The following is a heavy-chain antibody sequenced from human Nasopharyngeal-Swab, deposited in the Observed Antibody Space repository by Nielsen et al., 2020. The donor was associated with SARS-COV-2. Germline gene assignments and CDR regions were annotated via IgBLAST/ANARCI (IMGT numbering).Heavy chain of an antibody. Sequence: GSLKISCAASGFTFSSYSMNWVRQAPGKGLEWVSSISSSSSYIFYADSVKGRFTISRDNAKKSLYLQMNSLRAEDTAVYYCARSPGSITMVRGVIMTGWFDPWGQGTLVTVSS. CDR3: ARSPGSITMVRGVIMTGWFDP. V-gene: IGHV3-21*01. J-gene: IGHJ5*02. CDR1: GFTFSSYS. D-gene: IGHD3-10*01. CDR2: ISSSSSYI.